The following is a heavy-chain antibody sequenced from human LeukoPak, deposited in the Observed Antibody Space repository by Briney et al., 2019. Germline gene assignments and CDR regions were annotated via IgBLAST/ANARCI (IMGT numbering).Heavy chain of an antibody. CDR2: IRSKAYGGTT. CDR1: GFTFGDYA. CDR3: TREYFYDFWSGDAFDI. Sequence: GGSLRLSGTASGFTFGDYAMSWVRQAPGKGLEWVGFIRSKAYGGTTEYAASVKGRFTISRDDSKSIAYLQMNSLKTEDTAVYYCTREYFYDFWSGDAFDIWGQGTMVTVSS. J-gene: IGHJ3*02. D-gene: IGHD3-3*01. V-gene: IGHV3-49*04.